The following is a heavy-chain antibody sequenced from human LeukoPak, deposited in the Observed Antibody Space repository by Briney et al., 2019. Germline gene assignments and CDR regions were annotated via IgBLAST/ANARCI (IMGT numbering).Heavy chain of an antibody. V-gene: IGHV4-59*01. Sequence: KPAETEALICTVSGGSTSSYFWSWIRQPPGKGLEWIGYIYYSGSSNYNPSLNSRVTISLDTSKNQLSLKLRSVTAADTAVYYCASQIGTGTSSLHFDLWGRGALVTVSS. J-gene: IGHJ2*01. CDR3: ASQIGTGTSSLHFDL. CDR2: IYYSGSS. D-gene: IGHD2-2*01. CDR1: GGSTSSYF.